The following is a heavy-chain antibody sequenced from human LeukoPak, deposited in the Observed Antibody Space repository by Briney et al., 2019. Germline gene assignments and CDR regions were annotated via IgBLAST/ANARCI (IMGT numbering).Heavy chain of an antibody. J-gene: IGHJ4*02. CDR3: ARDRSYCSGGSCSYYFDY. Sequence: SETLSLTCTVSGGSISSSSYYWGWIRRPPGKGLEWIGSIYYSGSTYYNPSLKSRVTISVDTSKNQFSLKLSSVTAADTAVYYCARDRSYCSGGSCSYYFDYWGQGTLVTASS. CDR1: GGSISSSSYY. CDR2: IYYSGST. D-gene: IGHD2-15*01. V-gene: IGHV4-39*07.